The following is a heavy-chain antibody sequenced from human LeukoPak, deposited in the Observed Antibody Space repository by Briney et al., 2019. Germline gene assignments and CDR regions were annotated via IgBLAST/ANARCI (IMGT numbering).Heavy chain of an antibody. J-gene: IGHJ6*02. D-gene: IGHD3-22*01. CDR2: IYYSGTT. V-gene: IGHV4-59*01. CDR1: GGSISTYY. Sequence: SETPSLTCTVSGGSISTYYWSWIRQPPGKGLEWIAYIYYSGTTDYNPSLKSRVTITLDTSKNQFSLKLNSVTAADTAVYYCARSYDSRGYFYYGMDVWGQGTTVTVSS. CDR3: ARSYDSRGYFYYGMDV.